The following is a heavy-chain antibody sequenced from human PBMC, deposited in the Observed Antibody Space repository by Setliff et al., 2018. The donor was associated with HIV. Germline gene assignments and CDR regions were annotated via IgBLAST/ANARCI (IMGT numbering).Heavy chain of an antibody. CDR3: ARARRDSYDRGRRNHYYIDV. Sequence: SETLSLTCTVSGGFISSYWWSWIRQPPGKGLQWIGHISYSGSTNYIPSLKSRVPISVDTLKNQFSLKLSSVTATDTAVYYCARARRDSYDRGRRNHYYIDVWGKGTPVTVSS. J-gene: IGHJ6*03. CDR2: ISYSGST. V-gene: IGHV4-59*08. CDR1: GGFISSYW. D-gene: IGHD3-22*01.